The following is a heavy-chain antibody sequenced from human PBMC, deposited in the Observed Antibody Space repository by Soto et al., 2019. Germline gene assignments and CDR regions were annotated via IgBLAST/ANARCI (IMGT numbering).Heavy chain of an antibody. D-gene: IGHD3-16*01. J-gene: IGHJ3*02. CDR1: GGSISSGGYY. CDR2: IYYSGNT. CDR3: SRVSPEDLRDPDAFDN. V-gene: IGHV4-31*03. Sequence: QVQLQESGPGLVKPSQTQSLTCTVSGGSISSGGYYWSWIRQHPGKGLGWIGYIYYSGNTYYNPSLQSRVNNPEDTCKNQFPLKLSPVAAADRALDYCSRVSPEDLRDPDAFDNWGQGTMVTVSS.